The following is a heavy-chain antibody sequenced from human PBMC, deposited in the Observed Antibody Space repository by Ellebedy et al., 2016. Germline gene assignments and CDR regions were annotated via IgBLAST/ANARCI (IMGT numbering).Heavy chain of an antibody. CDR2: ISGSGGST. J-gene: IGHJ4*02. Sequence: GESLKISCAASGFTFSSYAMSWVRQAPGKGLEWVSAISGSGGSTYYADSVKGRFTISRDNSKNTLYLQMNSLRAEDTAVYYCAKSMARRERWLQLNYWGQGTLVTVSS. CDR3: AKSMARRERWLQLNY. V-gene: IGHV3-23*01. D-gene: IGHD5-24*01. CDR1: GFTFSSYA.